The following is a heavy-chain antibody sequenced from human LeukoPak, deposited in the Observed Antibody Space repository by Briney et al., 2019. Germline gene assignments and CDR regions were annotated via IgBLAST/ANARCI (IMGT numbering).Heavy chain of an antibody. D-gene: IGHD3-10*01. Sequence: SETLSLXCTVSGGSISSYYWSWIRQPAGKGLEWIGRIYTSGSTNYNPSLKSRVTMSVDTSKNQFSLKLSSVTAADTAVYYCARELGLYGSGSYYHLANWFDPWGQGTLVTVSS. J-gene: IGHJ5*02. CDR2: IYTSGST. CDR3: ARELGLYGSGSYYHLANWFDP. V-gene: IGHV4-4*07. CDR1: GGSISSYY.